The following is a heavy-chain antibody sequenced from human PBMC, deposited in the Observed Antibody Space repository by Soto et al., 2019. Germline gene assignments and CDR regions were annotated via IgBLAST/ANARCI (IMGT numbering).Heavy chain of an antibody. CDR1: GYTFTSYG. CDR2: ISAYNGNT. D-gene: IGHD3-3*01. Sequence: GASVKVSCKASGYTFTSYGISWVRQAPGQGLEWMGWISAYNGNTNHAQKLQGRVTMTTDTSTSTAYMELRSLRSDDTAVYYCARMEATYYDFWSGPNWFDPWGQGTLVTVSS. J-gene: IGHJ5*02. V-gene: IGHV1-18*01. CDR3: ARMEATYYDFWSGPNWFDP.